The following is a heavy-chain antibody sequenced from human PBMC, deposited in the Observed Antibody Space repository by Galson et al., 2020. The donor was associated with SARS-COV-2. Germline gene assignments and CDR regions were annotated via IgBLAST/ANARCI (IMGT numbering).Heavy chain of an antibody. CDR1: GYSITTNW. V-gene: IGHV5-51*01. CDR2: IYPAHSDV. J-gene: IGHJ4*02. Sequence: GESLKITGQGSGYSITTNWSGWVRLTPGKGLEWVGHIYPAHSDVRYSPSFQGQVSISADESANIAYLQWSSLKSSDSGIYYCARRGWELQSFDFWGQGTQVNVSA. CDR3: ARRGWELQSFDF. D-gene: IGHD1-26*01.